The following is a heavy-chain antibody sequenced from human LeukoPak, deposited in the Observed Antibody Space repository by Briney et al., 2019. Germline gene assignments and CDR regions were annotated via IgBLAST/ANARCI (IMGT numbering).Heavy chain of an antibody. CDR1: GFTFSSYS. V-gene: IGHV3-21*01. D-gene: IGHD3-3*02. CDR2: ISSSSSYI. CDR3: ARASSKAFDI. J-gene: IGHJ3*02. Sequence: GGSLRLSCAASGFTFSSYSMNWVRQAPGKGLGWVSSISSSSSYIYYADSVKGRFTISRDNAKNSLYLQMNSLRAEDTAVYYCARASSKAFDIWGQGTMVTVSS.